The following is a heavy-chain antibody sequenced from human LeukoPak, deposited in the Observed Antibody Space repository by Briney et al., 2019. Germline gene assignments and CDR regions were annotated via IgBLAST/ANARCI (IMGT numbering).Heavy chain of an antibody. Sequence: ASVKVSCKVSGYTLTEFSMHWARQAPGKGLEWMGGFDPEDGETIYAQELQGRVTMTKDTSTDTAYMELSSLRSEDTAVYYCATWYYYDSSDYYLADYWGQGTLVTASS. J-gene: IGHJ4*02. V-gene: IGHV1-24*01. D-gene: IGHD3-22*01. CDR2: FDPEDGET. CDR1: GYTLTEFS. CDR3: ATWYYYDSSDYYLADY.